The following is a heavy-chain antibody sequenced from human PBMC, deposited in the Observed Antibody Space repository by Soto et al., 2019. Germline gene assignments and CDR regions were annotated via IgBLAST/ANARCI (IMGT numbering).Heavy chain of an antibody. CDR3: AAEDSGEPPNWFDP. CDR1: GFTFTSSA. J-gene: IGHJ5*02. Sequence: QMQLVQSGPEVKKPGTSVKVSCKASGFTFTSSAVQWVRQARGQRLEWIGWIVVGSGNTNYAQKFQERVTITRDMSRSTAYMELSSLRSEDTAVYYCAAEDSGEPPNWFDPWGQGTLVTVSS. D-gene: IGHD4-17*01. CDR2: IVVGSGNT. V-gene: IGHV1-58*01.